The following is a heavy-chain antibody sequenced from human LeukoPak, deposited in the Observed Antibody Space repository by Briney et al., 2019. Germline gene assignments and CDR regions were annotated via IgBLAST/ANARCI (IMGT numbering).Heavy chain of an antibody. V-gene: IGHV3-23*01. J-gene: IGHJ3*02. CDR1: EFTFSNFA. CDR2: ISGSGDAT. CDR3: AKDLMRVYVSNSFDI. Sequence: GGSLRLSCAASEFTFSNFAMTWVRQPPGKGLEWVSSISGSGDATYYADSARGRFAISRDNSKNTLYLQMSSLRAEDTAVYYCAKDLMRVYVSNSFDIWGQGTMVTVSS. D-gene: IGHD5/OR15-5a*01.